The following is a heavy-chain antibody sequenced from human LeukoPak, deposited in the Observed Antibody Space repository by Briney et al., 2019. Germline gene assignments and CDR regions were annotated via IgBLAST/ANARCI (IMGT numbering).Heavy chain of an antibody. D-gene: IGHD3-3*01. J-gene: IGHJ6*02. CDR3: ARDTLPHDYDFWSGYLPSHGMDV. V-gene: IGHV3-48*02. Sequence: PGGSLRLSCAASGFTFSSYSMNWVRQAPGKGLEWVSYISSSSSTIYYADSVKGRFTISRDNAKNSLYLQMNSLRDEDTAVYYCARDTLPHDYDFWSGYLPSHGMDVWGQGTTVTVSS. CDR2: ISSSSSTI. CDR1: GFTFSSYS.